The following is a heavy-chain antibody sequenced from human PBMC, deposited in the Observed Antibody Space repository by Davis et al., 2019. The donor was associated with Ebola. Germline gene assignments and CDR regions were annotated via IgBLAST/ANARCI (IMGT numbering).Heavy chain of an antibody. Sequence: PGGSLRLSCAASGFTFSNAWMSWVRQAPGKGLEWVGRIKSKTDGGTTDYAAPVKGRFTISRDDSKNTLYLQMNSLKTEDTAVYYCTFISPIYDFWSGLGRGGQGTLVTVSS. J-gene: IGHJ4*02. CDR2: IKSKTDGGTT. D-gene: IGHD3-3*01. V-gene: IGHV3-15*01. CDR3: TFISPIYDFWSGLGR. CDR1: GFTFSNAW.